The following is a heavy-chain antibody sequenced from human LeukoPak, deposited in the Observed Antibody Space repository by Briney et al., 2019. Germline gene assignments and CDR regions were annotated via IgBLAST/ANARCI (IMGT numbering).Heavy chain of an antibody. J-gene: IGHJ6*03. CDR3: TRVGAVAAPSRKYYYYYYMDV. Sequence: SVKVSCKASGGTFSSYAISWVRQAPGQGLEWMGGIIPIFGTANYAQKFQGRVTITTDESTSTAYMELSSLRSEDTAVYYCTRVGAVAAPSRKYYYYYYMDVWGKGTTVTVSS. CDR1: GGTFSSYA. D-gene: IGHD2-15*01. CDR2: IIPIFGTA. V-gene: IGHV1-69*05.